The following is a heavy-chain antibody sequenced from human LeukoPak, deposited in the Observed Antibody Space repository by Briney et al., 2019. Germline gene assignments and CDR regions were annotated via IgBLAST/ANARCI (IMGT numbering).Heavy chain of an antibody. J-gene: IGHJ5*02. D-gene: IGHD3-9*01. CDR1: GGSFSGYY. CDR2: INHSGNT. CDR3: ARGARGGYFGP. Sequence: SETLSLTCAVYGGSFSGYYWTWIRQPPGKGLEWIGEINHSGNTNYNPSLKSRVTISVDTSKNQFSLKLSSVTAADTAVYYCARGARGGYFGPWGQGTLVTVSS. V-gene: IGHV4-34*01.